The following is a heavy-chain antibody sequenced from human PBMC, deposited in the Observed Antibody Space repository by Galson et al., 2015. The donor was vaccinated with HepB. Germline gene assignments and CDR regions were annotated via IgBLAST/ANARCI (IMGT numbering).Heavy chain of an antibody. J-gene: IGHJ4*02. CDR2: FDPADGET. D-gene: IGHD3-9*01. V-gene: IGHV1-24*01. Sequence: SCKVSGYTLTKLSIHWVRQAPGKGLEWMGGFDPADGETIYAQKFQGRVTMTEDTSTDTAYMELSSLRSEDTAVYYCATGPKLRDFDWLFPGGDYWGQGTLVTVSS. CDR3: ATGPKLRDFDWLFPGGDY. CDR1: GYTLTKLS.